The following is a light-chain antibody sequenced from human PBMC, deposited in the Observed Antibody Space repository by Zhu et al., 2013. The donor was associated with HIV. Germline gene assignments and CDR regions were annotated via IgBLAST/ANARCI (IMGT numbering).Light chain of an antibody. CDR2: KAS. CDR3: QHVNNNAA. CDR1: QSVSAW. V-gene: IGKV1-5*03. Sequence: IRMTQSPSSLSASIGDRVTITCRASQSVSAWLAWYQQKPGKAPKLLIYKASSLESGVPSRFSGSGSGTEFSLTISSLQPEDFATYYCQHVNNNAAFGPGTKVDV. J-gene: IGKJ3*01.